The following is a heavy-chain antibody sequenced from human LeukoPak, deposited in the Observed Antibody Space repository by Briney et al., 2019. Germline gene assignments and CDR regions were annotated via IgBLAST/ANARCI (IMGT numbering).Heavy chain of an antibody. J-gene: IGHJ4*02. CDR2: ISWNSGNI. D-gene: IGHD2-2*01. Sequence: GRSLRLSCAASGFSFEDFAMHWVRQGPGKGLEWVSGISWNSGNIGYADSVKGRFTISRDDYRHTLYLQMNSLRTEDTAAYSCAKDLGYLTTAAKEIDFWGLGTLVTVSS. V-gene: IGHV3-9*01. CDR3: AKDLGYLTTAAKEIDF. CDR1: GFSFEDFA.